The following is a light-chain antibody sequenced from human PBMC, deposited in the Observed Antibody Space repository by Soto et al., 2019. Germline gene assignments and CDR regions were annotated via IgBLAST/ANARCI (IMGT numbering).Light chain of an antibody. Sequence: DIQMTQSPSTLSASVGDRVTITCRASQTIINWLGWYQLKPGQAPRLLVYGASIRARGIPARFSGGGSGTDFTLTISRLEPEDFATYYCLQDYNYPWTFGQGTKVDIK. CDR2: GAS. CDR1: QTIINW. V-gene: IGKV1-5*01. J-gene: IGKJ1*01. CDR3: LQDYNYPWT.